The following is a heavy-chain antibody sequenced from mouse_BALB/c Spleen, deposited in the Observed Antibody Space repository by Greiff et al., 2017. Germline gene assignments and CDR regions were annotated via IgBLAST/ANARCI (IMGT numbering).Heavy chain of an antibody. D-gene: IGHD2-1*01. V-gene: IGHV5-6-5*01. CDR1: GFTFSSYA. J-gene: IGHJ2*01. Sequence: EVQVVESGGGLVKPGGSLKLSCAASGFTFSSYAMSWVRQTPEKRLEWVASISSGGSTYYPDSVKGRFTISRDNARNILYLQMSSLRSEDTAMYYCARGRGNPFDYWGQGTTLTVSS. CDR3: ARGRGNPFDY. CDR2: ISSGGST.